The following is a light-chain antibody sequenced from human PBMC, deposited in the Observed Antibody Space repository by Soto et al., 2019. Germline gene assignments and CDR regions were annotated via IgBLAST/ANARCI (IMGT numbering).Light chain of an antibody. CDR2: GAS. J-gene: IGKJ1*01. V-gene: IGKV3-20*01. CDR1: QSVSSSY. Sequence: EIVLTQSPGTLSLSPGERATLSCRASQSVSSSYLAWYQQKPGQAPRLLIYGASSRATGIPDRFSGSGSGTDFTLTISRLEPEDFAVYYCQQYDNSPLFGQGTKVDI. CDR3: QQYDNSPL.